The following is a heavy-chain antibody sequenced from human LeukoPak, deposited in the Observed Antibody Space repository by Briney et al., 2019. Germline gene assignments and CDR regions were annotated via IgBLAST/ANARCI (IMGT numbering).Heavy chain of an antibody. D-gene: IGHD6-19*01. CDR1: GGFINSHY. V-gene: IGHV4-59*11. Sequence: SETLSLTCTVSGGFINSHYWSWIRQPPGKGLEWIGYIYYSGSTNYNPSLKSRVTISLDTSENQFSLNLSSVTPADTALYFCARDVGEVTGTHFDYWGQGTLVSVSS. CDR3: ARDVGEVTGTHFDY. CDR2: IYYSGST. J-gene: IGHJ4*02.